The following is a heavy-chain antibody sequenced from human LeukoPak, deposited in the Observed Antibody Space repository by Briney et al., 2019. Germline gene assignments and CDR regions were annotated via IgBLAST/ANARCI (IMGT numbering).Heavy chain of an antibody. V-gene: IGHV1-69*06. D-gene: IGHD6-13*01. J-gene: IGHJ4*02. CDR1: GGTFSSYA. CDR3: AREGTHAAGIFDY. Sequence: SVKVSCKASGGTFSSYAISWVRQAPGQGLEWMGGIIPIFGTTNYAQKFQGRVTITADKSTSTAYMELSSLRSEDTAVYYCAREGTHAAGIFDYWGQGTLVTVSS. CDR2: IIPIFGTT.